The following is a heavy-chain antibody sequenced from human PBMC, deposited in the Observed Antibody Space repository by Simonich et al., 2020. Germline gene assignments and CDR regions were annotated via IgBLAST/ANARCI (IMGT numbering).Heavy chain of an antibody. Sequence: EEQLVQSGAEVKKPGESLKISCKGSGYSFTSYWIGGVRQMHGKGLEWKGSKYHGKSETRYSPSFQGQVTISGAKSIVTAYQQWSSLKASDTAMYYCVRPDSGYDYFDYWGQGTLVTVSS. J-gene: IGHJ4*02. CDR3: VRPDSGYDYFDY. D-gene: IGHD5-12*01. CDR1: GYSFTSYW. V-gene: IGHV5-51*03. CDR2: KYHGKSET.